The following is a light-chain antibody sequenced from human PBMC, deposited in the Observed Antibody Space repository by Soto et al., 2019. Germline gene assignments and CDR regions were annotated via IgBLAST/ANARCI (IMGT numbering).Light chain of an antibody. J-gene: IGKJ2*01. Sequence: EMGLTQSPCTLSLSPGERVTLSCRASQSVRSSFFAWYQQKPGQAPRLLSYDVSVRATGIPDRFSGSGCGKDFTLTINRLEPEDFAVYYCQQYENSVMYTFGQGTKLEIK. CDR1: QSVRSSF. CDR2: DVS. V-gene: IGKV3-20*01. CDR3: QQYENSVMYT.